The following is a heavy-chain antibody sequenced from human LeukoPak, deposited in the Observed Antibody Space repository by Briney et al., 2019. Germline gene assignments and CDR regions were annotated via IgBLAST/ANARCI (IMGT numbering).Heavy chain of an antibody. Sequence: TSETLSLTCAVSGYSISSGYYWGWIRQPPGKGLEWIGSIYHSGSTYYNPSLKSRVTISVDTSKNQFSLKLSSVTAADTAVYYXARELIAVXGTGYFDYWGQGTLVTVSS. V-gene: IGHV4-38-2*02. CDR1: GYSISSGYY. CDR2: IYHSGST. D-gene: IGHD6-19*01. J-gene: IGHJ4*02. CDR3: ARELIAVXGTGYFDY.